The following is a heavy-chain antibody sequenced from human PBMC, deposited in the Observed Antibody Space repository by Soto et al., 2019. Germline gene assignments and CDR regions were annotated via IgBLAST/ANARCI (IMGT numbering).Heavy chain of an antibody. CDR1: GGTFSSYA. J-gene: IGHJ4*02. V-gene: IGHV1-69*13. D-gene: IGHD6-13*01. CDR3: ARDKNGSSWFPFDY. Sequence: ASVKVSCKASGGTFSSYAVSWVRQAPGQGLEWMGGIIPIFGTANYAQKFQGRVTITADESTSAAYIELSSLRSEDTAVYYCARDKNGSSWFPFDYWGQGTLVTVSS. CDR2: IIPIFGTA.